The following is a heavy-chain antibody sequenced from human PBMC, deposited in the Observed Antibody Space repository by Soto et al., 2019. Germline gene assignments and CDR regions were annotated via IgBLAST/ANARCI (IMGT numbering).Heavy chain of an antibody. V-gene: IGHV4-31*03. J-gene: IGHJ3*02. CDR2: IYYSGST. Sequence: SETLSLTCTVAGGSISSGGYYCSWIRQHPGKGLEWIGYIYYSGSTYYNPSLKSRVTISVDTSKNQFSLKLSSVTAADTAVYYCARDSGVPAAMRGAFDIWGQGTMVTV. D-gene: IGHD2-2*01. CDR1: GGSISSGGYY. CDR3: ARDSGVPAAMRGAFDI.